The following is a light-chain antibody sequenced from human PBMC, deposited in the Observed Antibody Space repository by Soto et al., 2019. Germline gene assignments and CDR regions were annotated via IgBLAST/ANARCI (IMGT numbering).Light chain of an antibody. CDR2: DAS. CDR3: QQRSNWPLT. Sequence: EIVLTQSPATLSLSPGERATLSCRASQSVSSFLAWYQQKPGQAPRLLIYDASNRATGIPARFSGSGSGTYFTLTISSREPEDFAVYYCQQRSNWPLTFGGGTKVEIK. J-gene: IGKJ4*01. CDR1: QSVSSF. V-gene: IGKV3-11*01.